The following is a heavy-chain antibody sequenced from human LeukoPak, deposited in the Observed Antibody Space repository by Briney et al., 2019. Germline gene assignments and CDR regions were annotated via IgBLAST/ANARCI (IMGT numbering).Heavy chain of an antibody. D-gene: IGHD5-12*01. V-gene: IGHV3-11*01. CDR2: ISSSGSTK. CDR3: ARASLVATMPQQFDY. CDR1: GFTFSGYY. J-gene: IGHJ4*02. Sequence: GGSLRLSCAASGFTFSGYYMSWIRQAPGKGLEWVSYISSSGSTKYYADSVKGRFTISRDNSKNTLYLQMNSLRAEDTAVYYCARASLVATMPQQFDYWGQGTLVTVSS.